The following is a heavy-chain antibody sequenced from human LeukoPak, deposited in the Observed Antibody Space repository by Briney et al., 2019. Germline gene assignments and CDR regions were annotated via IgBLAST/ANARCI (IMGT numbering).Heavy chain of an antibody. J-gene: IGHJ3*02. CDR3: ARGRFLDAFDI. Sequence: PSETMSLTCRASGGSISSYYWSWIRQPPGKGLEWIGYIYYSGSTKYKPSLKSRVAISVDTSKNQFSLKLSSVTAADTAVYYCARGRFLDAFDIWGQGTMVTVSS. CDR1: GGSISSYY. D-gene: IGHD3-3*01. V-gene: IGHV4-59*01. CDR2: IYYSGST.